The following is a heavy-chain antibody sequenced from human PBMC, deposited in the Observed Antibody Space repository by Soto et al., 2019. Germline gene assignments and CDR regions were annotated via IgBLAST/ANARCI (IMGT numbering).Heavy chain of an antibody. V-gene: IGHV1-3*01. CDR2: INAGNGNT. CDR3: ARALTYGDYSYYYYGMDV. CDR1: GYTFTSYA. Sequence: ASVKFSCKASGYTFTSYAMHWVRQAPGQRLEWMGWINAGNGNTKYSQKFQGRVTITRDTSASTAYMELSSLRSEDTAVYYCARALTYGDYSYYYYGMDVWGQGTTVTVSS. J-gene: IGHJ6*02. D-gene: IGHD4-17*01.